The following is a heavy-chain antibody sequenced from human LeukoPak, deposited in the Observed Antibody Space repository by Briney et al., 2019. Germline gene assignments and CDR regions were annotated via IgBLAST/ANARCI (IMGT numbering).Heavy chain of an antibody. D-gene: IGHD5-12*01. J-gene: IGHJ4*02. CDR3: ARGDKDSGYGGIDY. CDR2: TYYRSKWYN. V-gene: IGHV6-1*01. Sequence: SQGLSLTCAISGDSVSSNSAAWHWVRQSPSRGLEWLGRTYYRSKWYNDYAVSVKSRIAINPDTYKNQFSLQLNSVTPEDTAVYYCARGDKDSGYGGIDYWGRGALVTVCS. CDR1: GDSVSSNSAA.